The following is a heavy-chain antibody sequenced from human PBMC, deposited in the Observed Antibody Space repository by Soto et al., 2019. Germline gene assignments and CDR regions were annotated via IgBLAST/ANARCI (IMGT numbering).Heavy chain of an antibody. V-gene: IGHV3-11*06. CDR3: VRDNWNVDY. CDR1: GFTFRIYY. J-gene: IGHJ4*02. Sequence: QVQMVESGGALVTPGVSLRLSCAVSGFTFRIYYMTWVRQAQGEGLEWISYLSSAGDYTDYADSVKGRFTISRDNARNSLVLQMNSLRAEDTAFYYCVRDNWNVDYWGRGTLVTVSS. D-gene: IGHD1-1*01. CDR2: LSSAGDYT.